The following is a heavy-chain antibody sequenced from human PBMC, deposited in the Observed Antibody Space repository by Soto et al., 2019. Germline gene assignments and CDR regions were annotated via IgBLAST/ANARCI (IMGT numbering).Heavy chain of an antibody. CDR1: GGSISSSNNY. CDR3: ARRSGYNFYYNYYGMDV. J-gene: IGHJ6*02. D-gene: IGHD3-22*01. Sequence: SETLSLTCTVSGGSISSSNNYWGWIRQPPGKGLEWIGTIYYSGSTYYNPSLKRRVTISVDTSKNQFSLKLTSVTAADTAVYYCARRSGYNFYYNYYGMDVWGQGTTVTVSS. CDR2: IYYSGST. V-gene: IGHV4-39*01.